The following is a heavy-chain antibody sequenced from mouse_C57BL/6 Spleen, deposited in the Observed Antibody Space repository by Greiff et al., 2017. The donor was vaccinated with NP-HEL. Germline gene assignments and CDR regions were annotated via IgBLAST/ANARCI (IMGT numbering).Heavy chain of an antibody. CDR1: GYTFTSYW. V-gene: IGHV1-52*01. J-gene: IGHJ4*01. Sequence: VQLQQPGAELVRPGSSVKLSCKASGYTFTSYWMHWVKQRPIQGLEWIGNIDPSDSETHYNQKFKDKATLTVDKSSSTAYMQLSSLTSEDSAVYYCARLGRDLRDYWGQGTSVTVSS. CDR2: IDPSDSET. CDR3: ARLGRDLRDY. D-gene: IGHD4-1*01.